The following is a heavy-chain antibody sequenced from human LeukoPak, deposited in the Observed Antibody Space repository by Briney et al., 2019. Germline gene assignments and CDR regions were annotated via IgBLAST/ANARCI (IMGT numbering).Heavy chain of an antibody. D-gene: IGHD1-26*01. CDR3: ARDPSNFYSGSYYSYPDY. V-gene: IGHV1-46*01. CDR2: INPSGGST. CDR1: GYTFTSYY. Sequence: ASVKVSCKASGYTFTSYYMPWVQQAPGQGLEWMGIINPSGGSTSYAQKFQGRVTMTRDTSTSTVYMELSSLRSEDTAVYYCARDPSNFYSGSYYSYPDYWGQGTLVAVSS. J-gene: IGHJ4*02.